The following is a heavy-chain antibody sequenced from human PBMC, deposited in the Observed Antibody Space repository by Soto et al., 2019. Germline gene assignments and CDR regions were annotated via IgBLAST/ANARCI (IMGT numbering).Heavy chain of an antibody. CDR1: GYTFTSYY. V-gene: IGHV1-46*01. D-gene: IGHD3-22*01. J-gene: IGHJ4*02. CDR2: INPSGGST. Sequence: ASVNVSCKASGYTFTSYYMHWVRQAPGQGLEWMGIINPSGGSTSYAQKFQGRVTMTRDTSTSTVYMELSSLRSEDTAVYYCARETTYYYDSSGQNDYWGQGTLVTVSS. CDR3: ARETTYYYDSSGQNDY.